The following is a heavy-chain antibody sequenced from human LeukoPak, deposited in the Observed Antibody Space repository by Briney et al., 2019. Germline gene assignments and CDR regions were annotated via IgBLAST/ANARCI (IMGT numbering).Heavy chain of an antibody. CDR2: MNSDGSST. Sequence: QPGGSLRLSCAASGFTFSDYYMSWIRQAPGKGLVWVSRMNSDGSSTSYADSVKCRFTISRDNAKNSLYLQMNSLRDEDTAVYYCARDRYGEYPFDSWGQGTLVTVSS. D-gene: IGHD4-17*01. V-gene: IGHV3-74*01. CDR1: GFTFSDYY. CDR3: ARDRYGEYPFDS. J-gene: IGHJ4*02.